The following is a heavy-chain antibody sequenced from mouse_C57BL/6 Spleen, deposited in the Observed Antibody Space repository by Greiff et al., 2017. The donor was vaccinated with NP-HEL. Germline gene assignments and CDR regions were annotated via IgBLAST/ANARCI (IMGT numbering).Heavy chain of an antibody. CDR3: ANYDGYYRWGGCAY. CDR2: IYPGDGDT. V-gene: IGHV1-80*01. Sequence: VQLKESGAELVKPGASVKISCKASGYAFSSYWMNWVKQRPGKGLEWIGQIYPGDGDTNYNGKFKGKATLTADKSSSTAYMQLSSLTSEDSAVYFCANYDGYYRWGGCAYWGQGTLVTVSA. J-gene: IGHJ3*01. D-gene: IGHD2-3*01. CDR1: GYAFSSYW.